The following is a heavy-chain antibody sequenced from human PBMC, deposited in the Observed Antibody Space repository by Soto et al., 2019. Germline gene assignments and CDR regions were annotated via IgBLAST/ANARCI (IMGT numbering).Heavy chain of an antibody. D-gene: IGHD3-3*01. J-gene: IGHJ6*02. CDR1: GGTFSSYA. Sequence: SVKVSCKASGGTFSSYAISRVRQAPGQGLEWMGGIIPIFGTANYAQKFQGRVTITADESTSTAYMELSSLRSEDTAVYYCASITIFGVTMDGSRRGMDVWGQGTTVTVSS. V-gene: IGHV1-69*13. CDR3: ASITIFGVTMDGSRRGMDV. CDR2: IIPIFGTA.